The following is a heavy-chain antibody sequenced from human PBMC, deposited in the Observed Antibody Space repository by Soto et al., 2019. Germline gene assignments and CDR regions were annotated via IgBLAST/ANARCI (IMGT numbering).Heavy chain of an antibody. D-gene: IGHD2-2*01. Sequence: SETLSLTCTVCGGSISRYYWSWIRPPAGKGLEWIGRIYTSGSTNYNPSLKSRVTMSVDTSKNQFSLKLSSVTAADTAVYYCARACSSNSCYDVFDYWGQGTLVTVSS. CDR2: IYTSGST. J-gene: IGHJ4*02. V-gene: IGHV4-4*07. CDR1: GGSISRYY. CDR3: ARACSSNSCYDVFDY.